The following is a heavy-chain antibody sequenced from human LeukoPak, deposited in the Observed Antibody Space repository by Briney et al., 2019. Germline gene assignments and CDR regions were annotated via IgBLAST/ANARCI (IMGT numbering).Heavy chain of an antibody. CDR3: ARIRKGYSGSYSDYFDY. V-gene: IGHV2-5*02. D-gene: IGHD1-26*01. J-gene: IGHJ4*02. CDR1: GFSLSTSGVG. Sequence: SGPTLVKPTQTLTLTCTFSGFSLSTSGVGVGWIRQPPGKALEWLALIYWDDDKRYSPSLKSRLTITKDTSKNQVVLTMTNMDPVDTATYYCARIRKGYSGSYSDYFDYWGQETLVTVSS. CDR2: IYWDDDK.